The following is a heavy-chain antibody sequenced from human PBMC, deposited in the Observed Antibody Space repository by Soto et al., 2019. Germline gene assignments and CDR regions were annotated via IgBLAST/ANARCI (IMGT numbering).Heavy chain of an antibody. D-gene: IGHD5-12*01. CDR3: ARRLGWDGYTY. V-gene: IGHV4-39*01. J-gene: IGHJ4*02. CDR2: IYYSGST. CDR1: GGSISSSSYY. Sequence: QLQLQESGPGLVKPSETLSLTCTVSGGSISSSSYYWDWIRQPPGKGLEWIGSIYYSGSTYYNPSLKSRVTISVDTSKNQFSLKLSSVTAADTAVYYCARRLGWDGYTYWGQGTLVTVSS.